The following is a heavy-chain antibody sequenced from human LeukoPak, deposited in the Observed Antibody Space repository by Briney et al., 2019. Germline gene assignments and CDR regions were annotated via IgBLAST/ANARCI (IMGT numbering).Heavy chain of an antibody. CDR2: INPSGGST. D-gene: IGHD3-22*01. J-gene: IGHJ4*02. V-gene: IGHV1-46*01. CDR1: GYTSTSYN. Sequence: ASVRISCKASGYTSTSYNMHWVRQAPGQGLEWMGIINPSGGSTSYAQKFQGRVTMTRDTSTSTVYMELSSLRSEDTGVYYCARPEAYDSSGYYDYWGQGTLVTVSS. CDR3: ARPEAYDSSGYYDY.